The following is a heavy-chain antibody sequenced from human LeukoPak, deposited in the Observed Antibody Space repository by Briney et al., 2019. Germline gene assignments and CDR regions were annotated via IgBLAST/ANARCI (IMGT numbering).Heavy chain of an antibody. D-gene: IGHD6-19*01. CDR1: GYTFTSYY. J-gene: IGHJ4*02. Sequence: GASVKVSCKASGYTFTSYYMHWVRQAPGQGLEWMGIVNPSGGSTSYAQKFQGRVTITRNTSISTAYMELSSLRSEDTAVYYCARDEVAGTDWSFDYWGQGTLVTVSS. CDR3: ARDEVAGTDWSFDY. V-gene: IGHV1-46*01. CDR2: VNPSGGST.